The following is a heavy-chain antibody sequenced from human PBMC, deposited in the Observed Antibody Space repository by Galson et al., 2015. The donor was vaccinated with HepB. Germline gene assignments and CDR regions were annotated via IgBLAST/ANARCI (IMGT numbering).Heavy chain of an antibody. V-gene: IGHV3-23*01. CDR2: ISGVGGNT. D-gene: IGHD3-16*02. Sequence: SLRLSCAASGFSFSDYAMRWVRQAPGKGLEWVSGISGVGGNTYYGDSVKGRFTVSRDNSKNTLYLDMNSLRAEDTAVYYCAKDRYDYLWGNFRLEVYFDYWGQGTLVTVSP. J-gene: IGHJ4*02. CDR3: AKDRYDYLWGNFRLEVYFDY. CDR1: GFSFSDYA.